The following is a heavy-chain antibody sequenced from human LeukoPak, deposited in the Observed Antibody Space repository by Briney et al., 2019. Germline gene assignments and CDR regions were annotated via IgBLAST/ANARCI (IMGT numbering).Heavy chain of an antibody. V-gene: IGHV4-34*01. D-gene: IGHD6-13*01. CDR1: GGSFSGYY. Sequence: KPSETLSLTCAVYGGSFSGYYWSWIRQPPGKGPEWIGEINHSGSTNYNPSLKSRVTISVDTSKNQFSLKLSSVTAADTAVYYCARLGIAAAGPWGQGTLVTVSS. CDR3: ARLGIAAAGP. CDR2: INHSGST. J-gene: IGHJ5*02.